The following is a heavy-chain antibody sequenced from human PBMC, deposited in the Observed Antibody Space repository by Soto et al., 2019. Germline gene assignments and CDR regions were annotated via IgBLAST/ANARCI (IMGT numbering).Heavy chain of an antibody. CDR3: ARGRMKWELRPFDY. J-gene: IGHJ4*02. Sequence: LRLSCAASGFTFRDYYMSWIRQAPGKGLEWVSYISSSGSTIYYADSVKGRFTISRDNAKNSLYLQMNSLRAEDTAVYYCARGRMKWELRPFDYWGQGTLVTVSS. V-gene: IGHV3-11*01. CDR2: ISSSGSTI. CDR1: GFTFRDYY. D-gene: IGHD1-26*01.